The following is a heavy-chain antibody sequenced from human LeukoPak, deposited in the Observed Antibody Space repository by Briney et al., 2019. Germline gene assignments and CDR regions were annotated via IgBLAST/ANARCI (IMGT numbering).Heavy chain of an antibody. CDR2: IIPIFGTA. D-gene: IGHD1-7*01. CDR3: ASRSSITGTTLRDYYYGMGV. V-gene: IGHV1-69*01. CDR1: GGTFSSYA. J-gene: IGHJ6*02. Sequence: GASVKVSCKASGGTFSSYAISWVRQAPGQGLEWMGGIIPIFGTANYAQKFQGRVTITADESTSTAYMELSSLRSEDTAVYYCASRSSITGTTLRDYYYGMGVWGQGTTVTVSS.